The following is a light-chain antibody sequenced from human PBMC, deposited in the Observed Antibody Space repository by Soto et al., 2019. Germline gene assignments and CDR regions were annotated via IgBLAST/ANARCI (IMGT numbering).Light chain of an antibody. CDR1: TSDIGTYHY. J-gene: IGLJ2*01. CDR2: EVS. CDR3: SSYTRSSTLYVL. V-gene: IGLV2-14*01. Sequence: QSALTQPASVSGSPGQSITISCTGTTSDIGTYHYVSWYQQHPGKAPKLMIYEVSNRPSGVSNRFSGSKSGNTASLTISGLQAEDEADYYCSSYTRSSTLYVLFGGGTKLTVL.